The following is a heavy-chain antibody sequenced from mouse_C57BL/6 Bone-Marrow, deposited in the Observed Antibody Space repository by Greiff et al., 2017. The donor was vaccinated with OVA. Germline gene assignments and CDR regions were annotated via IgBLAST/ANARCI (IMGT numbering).Heavy chain of an antibody. CDR3: CRHPGRGD. CDR1: GFTFSSYG. Sequence: EVKLMESGGDLVKPGGSLKLSCAASGFTFSSYGMSWVRQTPDKRLEWVATISSGGSYTYYPDNVKGRFTISRDNAKNTLYLQMSSLKSQDTAVYYCCRHPGRGDWGQGTTPTGSS. CDR2: ISSGGSYT. V-gene: IGHV5-6*01. J-gene: IGHJ2*01.